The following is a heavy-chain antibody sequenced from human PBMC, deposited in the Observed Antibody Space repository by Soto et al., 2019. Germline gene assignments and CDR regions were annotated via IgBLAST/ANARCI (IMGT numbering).Heavy chain of an antibody. CDR3: AGRASLYDFWGGYPYYYYMDV. CDR2: IYYSGST. V-gene: IGHV4-59*08. J-gene: IGHJ6*03. CDR1: GGSISSYY. D-gene: IGHD3-3*01. Sequence: QVQLQESGPGLVKPSETLSLTCTVSGGSISSYYWSWIRQPPGKGLEWIGYIYYSGSTNYNPSLHIRVTISVDTSKNLFSLKLSSVTAADTAVYYCAGRASLYDFWGGYPYYYYMDVWGKGTTVTVSS.